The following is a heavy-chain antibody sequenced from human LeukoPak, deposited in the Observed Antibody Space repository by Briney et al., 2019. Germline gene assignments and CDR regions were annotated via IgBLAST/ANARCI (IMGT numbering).Heavy chain of an antibody. D-gene: IGHD1-26*01. CDR1: GYTLTELS. CDR2: FDPEDGET. CDR3: ATTEGELTHFFDY. V-gene: IGHV1-24*01. J-gene: IGHJ4*02. Sequence: ASVKVSCKVSGYTLTELSMHWVRQAPGKGLEWMGGFDPEDGETICAQKFQGRVTMTEDTSTDTAYMELSSLRSEDTAVYYCATTEGELTHFFDYWGQGTLVTVSS.